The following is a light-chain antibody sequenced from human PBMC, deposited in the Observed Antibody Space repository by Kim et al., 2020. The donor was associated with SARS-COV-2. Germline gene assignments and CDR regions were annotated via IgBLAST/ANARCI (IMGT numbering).Light chain of an antibody. CDR1: QDISSW. Sequence: SASVGERVTITCRASQDISSWLGWYQQKPGKAPKVLIYEASNLQSGVPSRFSGSGSGTDFTLTINSLQPEDFATYYCQQTHSFPLTFGGGTKLEI. CDR3: QQTHSFPLT. CDR2: EAS. V-gene: IGKV1D-12*01. J-gene: IGKJ4*01.